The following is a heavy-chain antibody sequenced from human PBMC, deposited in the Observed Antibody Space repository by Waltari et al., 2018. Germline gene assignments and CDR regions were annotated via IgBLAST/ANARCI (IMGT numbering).Heavy chain of an antibody. V-gene: IGHV3-21*01. CDR2: IYSSSLYI. J-gene: IGHJ4*02. Sequence: EVQLVESGGGLVKPGGSLRLSCAASGFTFSHYNRNWFRQTPGKGLGEVSSIYSSSLYIYYAASVKGRFTISRDNAKNSLYLQMNSLRAEDTAVYYCARDPTTYTSGSYYYYFDYWGQGTLVTVSS. CDR1: GFTFSHYN. CDR3: ARDPTTYTSGSYYYYFDY. D-gene: IGHD3-10*01.